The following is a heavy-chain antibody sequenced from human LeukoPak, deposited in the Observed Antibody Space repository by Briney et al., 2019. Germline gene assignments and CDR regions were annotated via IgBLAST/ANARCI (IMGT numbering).Heavy chain of an antibody. CDR2: IKQDGSEK. V-gene: IGHV3-7*01. CDR3: ARDQRWLVTYYYYYMDV. J-gene: IGHJ6*03. D-gene: IGHD6-19*01. CDR1: GFTFSTYW. Sequence: GGSLRLSCAASGFTFSTYWMSWVRQAPGKGLEWVANIKQDGSEKYCVDSVKGRFTISRDNAKNSLYLQMNSLRAEDTAVYYCARDQRWLVTYYYYYMDVWGKGTTVTVSS.